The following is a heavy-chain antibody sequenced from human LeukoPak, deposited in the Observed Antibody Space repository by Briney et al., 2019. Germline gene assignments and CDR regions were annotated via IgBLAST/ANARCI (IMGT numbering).Heavy chain of an antibody. Sequence: ASVKVSCKASGYTFTSYAMHWVRQAPGQRLEWMGWINAGNGNTKYSQKFQGRVTITMDTSASTAYMELSSLRSEDTAVYYCARVPLRYFDWLPFDYWGQGTLVTVSS. J-gene: IGHJ4*02. CDR1: GYTFTSYA. V-gene: IGHV1-3*01. CDR2: INAGNGNT. D-gene: IGHD3-9*01. CDR3: ARVPLRYFDWLPFDY.